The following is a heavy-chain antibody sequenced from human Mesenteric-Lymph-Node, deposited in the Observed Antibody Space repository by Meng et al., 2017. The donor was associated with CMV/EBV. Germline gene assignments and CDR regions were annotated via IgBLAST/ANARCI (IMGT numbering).Heavy chain of an antibody. CDR3: ARAYYDFWSAYSTKAFDI. CDR2: IYPGDSDT. J-gene: IGHJ3*02. V-gene: IGHV5-51*01. CDR1: GYSFTSYW. Sequence: GESLKISCKGSGYSFTSYWIGWVRQMPGKGLEWMGIIYPGDSDTRYSPSFQGQVTISADKSISAAYLQWSSLKASDTAMYYCARAYYDFWSAYSTKAFDIWGQGTTVTVSS. D-gene: IGHD3-3*01.